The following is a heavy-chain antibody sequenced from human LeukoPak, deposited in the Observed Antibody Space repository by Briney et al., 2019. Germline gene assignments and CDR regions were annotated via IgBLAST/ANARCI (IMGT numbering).Heavy chain of an antibody. Sequence: GASVKASCKASGYTFNNYFISWVRQAPGQGLEWVGWISPHSHTTNYAEKVQGRGTMTTDPSTTTVYMELGSLRSDDTAVYFCARGQSMYYWGQGTPVTVSS. CDR1: GYTFNNYF. D-gene: IGHD2-8*01. V-gene: IGHV1-18*01. CDR2: ISPHSHTT. J-gene: IGHJ4*02. CDR3: ARGQSMYY.